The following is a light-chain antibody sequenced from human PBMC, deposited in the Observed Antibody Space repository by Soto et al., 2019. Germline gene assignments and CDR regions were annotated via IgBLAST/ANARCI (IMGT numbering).Light chain of an antibody. CDR1: QNVRSNY. J-gene: IGKJ2*01. V-gene: IGKV3-20*01. Sequence: EIVLTQSPGTLSLSPGERATLSCRASQNVRSNYLAWYQQKPGQAPRLLIYGASSRATGIPDRFSGSGSGTDFTFPISRLEPEDFAVYYCQQYGSSPRTFGQGTKLEIK. CDR3: QQYGSSPRT. CDR2: GAS.